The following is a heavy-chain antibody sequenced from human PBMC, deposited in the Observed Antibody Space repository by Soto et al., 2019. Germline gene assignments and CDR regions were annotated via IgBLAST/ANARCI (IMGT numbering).Heavy chain of an antibody. J-gene: IGHJ5*02. Sequence: EVQLLESGGGLVQPGGSLRLSCAASGFTFRNYAMSWVRQAPGKGREWVSSITDSGGSTYYADSVRGRFTISRDNSKTTLYLQMNSLRAEDTAVYYCAKVTGIIDTFDPWGQGTLVTVSS. CDR2: ITDSGGST. V-gene: IGHV3-23*01. CDR1: GFTFRNYA. CDR3: AKVTGIIDTFDP.